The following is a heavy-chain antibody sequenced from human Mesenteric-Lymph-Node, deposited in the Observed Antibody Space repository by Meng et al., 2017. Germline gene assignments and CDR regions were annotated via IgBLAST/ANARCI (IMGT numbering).Heavy chain of an antibody. J-gene: IGHJ5*02. CDR1: TSHY. V-gene: IGHV1-46*01. Sequence: QVQLVQFGAQVKKPGASVKVSCKAFTSHYMHWVRQAPGQGLEWMGIINPSGDWTSYAQKFQGRITMTRDTSTSTVYMELGSLRSDDMAVYFCARDVSDSSSSWWLDPWGQGTLVTVSS. D-gene: IGHD6-6*01. CDR3: ARDVSDSSSSWWLDP. CDR2: INPSGDWT.